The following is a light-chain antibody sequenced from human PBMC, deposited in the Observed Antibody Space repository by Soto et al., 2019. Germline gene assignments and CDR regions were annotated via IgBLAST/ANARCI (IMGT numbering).Light chain of an antibody. J-gene: IGKJ4*01. CDR1: ESVGSTF. Sequence: EIVLTHSPGTLTLSPGERDTLSCRASESVGSTFLAWFQQKPGQAPRLLIYGASTRDNDIPDTFSGSGCGTDFTLIISRLEAEDSAVYYCHHYGTSPPHTFGGGTKVEIK. V-gene: IGKV3-20*01. CDR2: GAS. CDR3: HHYGTSPPHT.